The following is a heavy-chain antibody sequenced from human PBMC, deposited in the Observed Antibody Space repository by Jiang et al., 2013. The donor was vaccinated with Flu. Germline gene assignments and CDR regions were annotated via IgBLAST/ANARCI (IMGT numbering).Heavy chain of an antibody. CDR1: GYSFTSYW. V-gene: IGHV5-51*01. CDR2: IYPGDSDT. CDR3: ARQLELQHYGMDV. Sequence: LKISCKGSGYSFTSYWIGWVRQMPGKGLEWMGIIYPGDSDTRYSPSFQGQVTISADKSISTAYLQWSSLKASDTAMYYCARQLELQHYGMDVWGQGTTVTVSS. D-gene: IGHD1-7*01. J-gene: IGHJ6*02.